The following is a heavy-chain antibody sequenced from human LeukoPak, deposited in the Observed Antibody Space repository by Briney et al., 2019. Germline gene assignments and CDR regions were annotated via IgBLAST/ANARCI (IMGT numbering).Heavy chain of an antibody. D-gene: IGHD3-22*01. J-gene: IGHJ4*02. CDR1: GGSISSCSYY. CDR2: IYYSGRT. CDR3: ASEGVYYYDSSGSPDFDY. V-gene: IGHV4-39*01. Sequence: PSETLSLSCTVAGGSISSCSYYWGWIRQPPGKGLEWIGSIYYSGRTCENPPLTSRVTISVDTSKNQFSLKLSSVTAADTAVYYCASEGVYYYDSSGSPDFDYWGQGTLVTVSS.